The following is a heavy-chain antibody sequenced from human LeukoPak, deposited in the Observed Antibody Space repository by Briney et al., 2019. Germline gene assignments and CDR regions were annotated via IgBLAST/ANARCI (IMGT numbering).Heavy chain of an antibody. D-gene: IGHD1-26*01. V-gene: IGHV3-23*01. CDR2: ISDNGGNT. Sequence: GGSLRLSCAASGFTFSIYGMGWVRQAPGKGLEWVSSISDNGGNTYYADSAKGRFTISRDNSKNTLYLQMTSLRAEDTALYYCASGGIYYGAAFDFWGQGTLVTVSS. CDR3: ASGGIYYGAAFDF. J-gene: IGHJ4*02. CDR1: GFTFSIYG.